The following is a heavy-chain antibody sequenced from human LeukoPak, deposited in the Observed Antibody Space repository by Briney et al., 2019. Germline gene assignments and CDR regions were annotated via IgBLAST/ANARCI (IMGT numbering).Heavy chain of an antibody. CDR3: AKRSAESSGYFDY. CDR2: IYYSGST. CDR1: GGSISSSSYY. Sequence: SETLCLTCTVSGGSISSSSYYWGWIRQPPGKGLEWIGSIYYSGSTYYNPSLKSRVTISVDTSKNQFSLKLSSVTAADTAVYYCAKRSAESSGYFDYWGQGTLVTVSS. V-gene: IGHV4-39*07. D-gene: IGHD6-19*01. J-gene: IGHJ4*02.